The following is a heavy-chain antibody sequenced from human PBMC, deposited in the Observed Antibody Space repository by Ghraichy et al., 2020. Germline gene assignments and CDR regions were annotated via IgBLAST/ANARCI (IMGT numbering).Heavy chain of an antibody. V-gene: IGHV1-18*04. CDR3: ARERERYYYGSGSHDAFDI. Sequence: ASVKVSCKASGYTFTSYGISWVRQAPGQGLEWMGWISAYNGNTNYAQKLQGRVTMTTDTSTSTAYMELRSLRSDDTAVYYCARERERYYYGSGSHDAFDIWGKGTMVTVSS. D-gene: IGHD3-10*01. CDR1: GYTFTSYG. J-gene: IGHJ3*02. CDR2: ISAYNGNT.